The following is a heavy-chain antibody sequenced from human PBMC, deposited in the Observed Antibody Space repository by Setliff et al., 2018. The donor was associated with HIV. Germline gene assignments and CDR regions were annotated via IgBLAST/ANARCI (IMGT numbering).Heavy chain of an antibody. J-gene: IGHJ1*01. CDR2: IIAILSIP. D-gene: IGHD2-15*01. CDR1: RGTFTSYA. CDR3: ATGPPYCSGGSCYSALHH. V-gene: IGHV1-69*10. Sequence: SVKVSCKASRGTFTSYAFSWVRQAPGQGLEWMGGIIAILSIPSYAQKFQGRVTITADKSTGTAYMELKSLKSEDTAVYYCATGPPYCSGGSCYSALHHWGQGTLVTVSS.